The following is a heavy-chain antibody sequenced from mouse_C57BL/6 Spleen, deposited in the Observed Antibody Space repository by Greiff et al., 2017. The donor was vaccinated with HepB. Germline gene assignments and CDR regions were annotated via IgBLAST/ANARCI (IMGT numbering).Heavy chain of an antibody. CDR3: ARRKETGFYYYAMDY. J-gene: IGHJ4*01. V-gene: IGHV1-78*01. CDR2: IYPRDGST. Sequence: QVQLQQSDAELVKPGASVKISCKVSGYTFTDHTIHWMKQRPEQGLEWIGYIYPRDGSTKYNKKFKGKATLTADKSSSTAYMQLNSLTSEDSAVYFCARRKETGFYYYAMDYWGQGTSVTVSS. D-gene: IGHD4-1*01. CDR1: GYTFTDHT.